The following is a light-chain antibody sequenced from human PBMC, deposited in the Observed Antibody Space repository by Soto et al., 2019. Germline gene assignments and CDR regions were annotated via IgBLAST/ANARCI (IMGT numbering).Light chain of an antibody. J-gene: IGKJ4*01. CDR1: QSVSSSY. V-gene: IGKV3-20*01. CDR3: QQYGTSGLT. CDR2: GAS. Sequence: EIVCTQSPGTLSLSAGERATLSCRASQSVSSSYLAWYQQKPGQAPRLLIYGASSRATGIPDRFSGSGSGTDFTLTISRLEPEDFAVYYCQQYGTSGLTFGGGTKVDIK.